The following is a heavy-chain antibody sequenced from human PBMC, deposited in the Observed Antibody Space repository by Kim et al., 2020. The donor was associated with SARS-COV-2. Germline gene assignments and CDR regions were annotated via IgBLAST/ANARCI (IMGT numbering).Heavy chain of an antibody. CDR3: ARLGSSSPSGYFDY. Sequence: GGSLRLSCTASGFTFSDSYMSWIRQAPGKGLEWISYISSSGSTINYADSVKGRFTISRDNAKNSLYLQMNSLRAEDTAVYYCARLGSSSPSGYFDYWGQGTLVTVSS. CDR1: GFTFSDSY. J-gene: IGHJ4*02. CDR2: ISSSGSTI. D-gene: IGHD6-6*01. V-gene: IGHV3-11*01.